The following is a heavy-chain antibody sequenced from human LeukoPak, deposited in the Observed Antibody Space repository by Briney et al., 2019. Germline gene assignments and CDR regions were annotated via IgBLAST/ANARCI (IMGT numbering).Heavy chain of an antibody. CDR1: GFTFSSYW. V-gene: IGHV3-74*01. J-gene: IGHJ4*02. Sequence: GGSLRLSCAASGFTFSSYWMHWVRQAPGKGLVWVSRINSDGSSTTYADSVKGRFTISRDNAKNTLYLQMNSLRAEDTAVYYCASGGPIYYFDYWGQGTLVTVSS. D-gene: IGHD2-15*01. CDR3: ASGGPIYYFDY. CDR2: INSDGSST.